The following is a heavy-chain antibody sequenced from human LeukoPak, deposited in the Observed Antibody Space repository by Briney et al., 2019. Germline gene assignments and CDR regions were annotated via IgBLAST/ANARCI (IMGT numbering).Heavy chain of an antibody. D-gene: IGHD3-22*01. CDR2: ISWNSGSI. Sequence: PGGSLRLSCAASGFTFDDYAMHWVRQAPGKGLEWVSGISWNSGSIGYADSVKGRFTISRDNAKNSLYLQMNSLRAEDTAVYYCARDPASYDSSGYSGGWGQGTLVTVSS. J-gene: IGHJ4*02. CDR3: ARDPASYDSSGYSGG. V-gene: IGHV3-9*01. CDR1: GFTFDDYA.